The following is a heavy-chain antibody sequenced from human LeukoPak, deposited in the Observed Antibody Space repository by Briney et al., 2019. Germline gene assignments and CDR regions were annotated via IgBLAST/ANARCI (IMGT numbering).Heavy chain of an antibody. Sequence: SETLSLTCTVSGGSISGYYWSWIRQPAGKGLEWIGRVYPSGSTNYSPSLKSRVTMSVDTSKNQFSLNLRSVTAADTAVYYCARDRCSSTSCPFDYWGQGTLVTVSS. CDR3: ARDRCSSTSCPFDY. CDR2: VYPSGST. CDR1: GGSISGYY. J-gene: IGHJ4*02. D-gene: IGHD2-2*01. V-gene: IGHV4-4*07.